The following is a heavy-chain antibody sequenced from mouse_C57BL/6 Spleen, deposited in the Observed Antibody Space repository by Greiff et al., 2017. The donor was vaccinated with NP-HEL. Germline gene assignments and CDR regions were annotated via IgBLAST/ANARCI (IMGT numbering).Heavy chain of an antibody. CDR3: ARNPTSDYSSSYLDY. J-gene: IGHJ2*01. CDR2: IWTGGGT. D-gene: IGHD1-1*01. Sequence: QVQLKESGPGLVAPSQSLSITCTVSGFSLTSYAISWVRQPPGKGLEWLGVIWTGGGTNNNSALNSRLSISKDNSKSQVFLKLNSLQTDDTARYYGARNPTSDYSSSYLDYWGQGTTLTVSS. V-gene: IGHV2-9-1*01. CDR1: GFSLTSYA.